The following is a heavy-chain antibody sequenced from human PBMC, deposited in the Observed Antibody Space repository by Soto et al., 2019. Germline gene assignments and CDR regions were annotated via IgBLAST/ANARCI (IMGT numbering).Heavy chain of an antibody. CDR3: ARDKGGATMPDAFDI. J-gene: IGHJ3*02. CDR2: IIPIFGTA. D-gene: IGHD5-12*01. V-gene: IGHV1-69*06. Sequence: ASVKISCKASGGTFSSYAISWVRQAPGQGLEWMGGIIPIFGTANYAQKFQGRVTITADKSTSTAYMELSSLRSEDTAVYYCARDKGGATMPDAFDIWGQGTMVTVSS. CDR1: GGTFSSYA.